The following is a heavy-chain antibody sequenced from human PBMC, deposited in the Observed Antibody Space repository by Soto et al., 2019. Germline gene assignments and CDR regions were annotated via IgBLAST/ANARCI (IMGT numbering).Heavy chain of an antibody. V-gene: IGHV1-69*06. CDR3: ARGGPALLRGYYDWYFDL. CDR1: GGTFSSYA. D-gene: IGHD3-3*01. J-gene: IGHJ2*01. CDR2: IIPIFGTA. Sequence: QVQLVQSGAEVKKPGSSVKVSCKASGGTFSSYAISWVRQAPGQGLEWMGGIIPIFGTANYAQKFQGRVTITADKSTSTAYLELISLRSEETAVYYCARGGPALLRGYYDWYFDLWGRGTLVTVSS.